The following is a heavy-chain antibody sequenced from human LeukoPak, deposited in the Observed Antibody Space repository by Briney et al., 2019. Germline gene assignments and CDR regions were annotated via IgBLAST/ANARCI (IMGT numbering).Heavy chain of an antibody. V-gene: IGHV5-51*01. J-gene: IGHJ4*02. CDR1: GYSLSSHL. CDR2: IYPGESDT. Sequence: GESLKIYCKGSGYSLSSHLIGWVRQMTGKRLEWMGFIYPGESDTRYSPSFQGQVTISADKSISTAYLQWRSLKASDTAMYYCARNRGDNTFDYWGQGILVTVSS. D-gene: IGHD3-10*01. CDR3: ARNRGDNTFDY.